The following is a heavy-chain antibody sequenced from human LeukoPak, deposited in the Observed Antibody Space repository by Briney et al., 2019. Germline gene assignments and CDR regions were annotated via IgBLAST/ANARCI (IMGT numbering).Heavy chain of an antibody. J-gene: IGHJ6*04. CDR2: ISSSGSTI. CDR1: GFTFSSYE. V-gene: IGHV3-48*03. Sequence: GGSLRLSCAASGFTFSSYEMNWVRQAPGKGLEWVSYISSSGSTIYYADSVKGRFTISRDNAKNSLYLQMNSLRAEDTAVYYCAELGITMTGGVWGKGTTVTITS. CDR3: AELGITMTGGV. D-gene: IGHD3-10*02.